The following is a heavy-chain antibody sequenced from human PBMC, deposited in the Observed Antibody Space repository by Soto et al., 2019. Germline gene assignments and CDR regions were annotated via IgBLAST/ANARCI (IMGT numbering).Heavy chain of an antibody. J-gene: IGHJ5*02. CDR3: ARRAAGSGWYWWFDP. D-gene: IGHD6-19*01. CDR1: CGSVSSSSYY. CDR2: IYYSGST. V-gene: IGHV4-39*01. Sequence: SETLFLTCTVSCGSVSSSSYYFGCIRQPPGKGLEWIGSIYYSGSTYYNPSLKSRVTISVDTSKNQFSLKLSSVTAADTAVYYCARRAAGSGWYWWFDPWGQGTLVTVSS.